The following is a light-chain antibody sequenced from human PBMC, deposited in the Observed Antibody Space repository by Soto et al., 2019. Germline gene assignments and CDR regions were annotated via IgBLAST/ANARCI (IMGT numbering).Light chain of an antibody. CDR1: SSDIGDYNY. V-gene: IGLV2-8*01. CDR2: EVS. J-gene: IGLJ3*02. CDR3: GSYVGSNSFV. Sequence: QSALTQPPSASGSLGQSVTISCTGTSSDIGDYNYVSWYQQHAGKAPKLMIYEVSQRPSGVPDRFSGSKSGNTASLTVSGLQAEDEADYYCGSYVGSNSFVFGGGTQLTVL.